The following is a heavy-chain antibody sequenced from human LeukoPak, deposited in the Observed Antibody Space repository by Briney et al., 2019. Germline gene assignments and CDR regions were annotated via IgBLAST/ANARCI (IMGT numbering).Heavy chain of an antibody. Sequence: PGGPLRLSCAASGFTFSSYSMNWVRQAPGKGLEWVSSISSSSSYIYYADSVKGRFTISRDNAKNSLYLQMNSLRAEDTAVYYCARDISSGWYQRSDEFDYWAQGTLVTVSS. CDR2: ISSSSSYI. J-gene: IGHJ4*02. V-gene: IGHV3-21*01. CDR1: GFTFSSYS. CDR3: ARDISSGWYQRSDEFDY. D-gene: IGHD6-19*01.